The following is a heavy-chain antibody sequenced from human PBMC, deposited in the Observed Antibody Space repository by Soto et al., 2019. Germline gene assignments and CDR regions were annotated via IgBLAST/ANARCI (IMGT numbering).Heavy chain of an antibody. CDR2: INHSGST. CDR3: VRGSDDPHVLRYFDWLSFRLDP. J-gene: IGHJ5*02. D-gene: IGHD3-9*01. V-gene: IGHV4-39*07. CDR1: GGSISSSSYY. Sequence: ETLSLTCTVSGGSISSSSYYWSWIRQPPGKGLEWIGEINHSGSTNYNPSLKSRVTISVDTSKNQFSLKLSSVTAADTAVYYCVRGSDDPHVLRYFDWLSFRLDPWGQGTLVTVSS.